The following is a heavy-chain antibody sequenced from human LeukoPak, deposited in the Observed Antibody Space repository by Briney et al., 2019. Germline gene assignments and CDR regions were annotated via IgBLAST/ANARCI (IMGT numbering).Heavy chain of an antibody. J-gene: IGHJ5*02. V-gene: IGHV4-61*08. D-gene: IGHD3-16*02. Sequence: PSETLSLTCTVSGGSISSGGYYWSWIRQHPGKGLEWIGYIYYSGSTNYNPSLKSRVTISVDTSKNQFSLKLSSVTAADTAVYYCARALWSSGEHYVWGSYRPTSGGFDPWGQGTLVTVSS. CDR2: IYYSGST. CDR3: ARALWSSGEHYVWGSYRPTSGGFDP. CDR1: GGSISSGGYY.